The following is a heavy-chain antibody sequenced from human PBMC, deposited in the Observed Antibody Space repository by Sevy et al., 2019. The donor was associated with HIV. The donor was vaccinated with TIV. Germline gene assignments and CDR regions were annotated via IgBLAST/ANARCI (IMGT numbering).Heavy chain of an antibody. CDR3: AREYGGNSGGGGSPGFYWYFDL. V-gene: IGHV4-30-4*01. Sequence: SETLSLTCTVSGGSISSGDYYWSWIRQPPGKGLEWIGYIYYSGSTYYNPSLKSRVTISVDTPKNQFSLKLSSVTAADTAVYYCAREYGGNSGGGGSPGFYWYFDLWGRGTLVTVSS. CDR1: GGSISSGDYY. CDR2: IYYSGST. J-gene: IGHJ2*01. D-gene: IGHD2-21*02.